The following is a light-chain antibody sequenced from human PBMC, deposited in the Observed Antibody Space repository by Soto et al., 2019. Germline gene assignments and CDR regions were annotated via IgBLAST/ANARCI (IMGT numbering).Light chain of an antibody. Sequence: DIQMTQSPSSLSASVGDRVTITCRASQSINTYLNWYQQKPGKAPKLLIYAASSLKSGVPSGFSGSASGTDFTLTISSLQPEDFATYYCQQSYTYPWTFGQGTKVERK. CDR1: QSINTY. CDR2: AAS. CDR3: QQSYTYPWT. J-gene: IGKJ1*01. V-gene: IGKV1-39*01.